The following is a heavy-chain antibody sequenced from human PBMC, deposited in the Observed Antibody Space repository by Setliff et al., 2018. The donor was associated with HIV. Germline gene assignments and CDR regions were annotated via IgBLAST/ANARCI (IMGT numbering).Heavy chain of an antibody. D-gene: IGHD3-10*01. CDR2: INWTGDRT. V-gene: IGHV3-20*04. J-gene: IGHJ4*02. CDR1: GFTFNTYG. CDR3: ARDPSGVWDYFDY. Sequence: PGESLKISCAASGFTFNTYGMTWVRQPPGKGLEWVSGINWTGDRTGLADSVKGRFTISRDNAKNSLSLQMNSLRAEDTALYYCARDPSGVWDYFDYWGQGILVTVSS.